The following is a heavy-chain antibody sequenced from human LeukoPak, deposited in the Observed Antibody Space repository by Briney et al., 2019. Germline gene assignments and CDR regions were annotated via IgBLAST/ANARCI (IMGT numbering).Heavy chain of an antibody. J-gene: IGHJ5*02. CDR2: INHSGST. V-gene: IGHV4-34*01. CDR3: ARGPPSYGSGSYSRRNWFDP. CDR1: GGSFSGYY. D-gene: IGHD3-10*01. Sequence: PSETLSLTCAVYGGSFSGYYWSWIRQPPGKGLEWIGEINHSGSTNYNPSLKSRVTISVDTSKNQFSLKLSSVTAADTAVYYCARGPPSYGSGSYSRRNWFDPWGQGTLVTVSS.